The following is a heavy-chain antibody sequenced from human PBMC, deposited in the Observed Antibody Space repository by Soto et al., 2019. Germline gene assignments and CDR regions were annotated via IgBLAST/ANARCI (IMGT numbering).Heavy chain of an antibody. J-gene: IGHJ4*02. CDR3: AKDGKVPLNYFDF. CDR2: ISGRGSST. Sequence: EVRLLESGGGFVQPGGALRLSCVGFGFCFSTYSMTWVLQIPCKGLELVSAISGRGSSTYYADSVKGRFTISRDNSKNTLYLQMNSLRAEDTAVYYCAKDGKVPLNYFDFWGQGTLVTVSS. V-gene: IGHV3-23*01. D-gene: IGHD1-1*01. CDR1: GFCFSTYS.